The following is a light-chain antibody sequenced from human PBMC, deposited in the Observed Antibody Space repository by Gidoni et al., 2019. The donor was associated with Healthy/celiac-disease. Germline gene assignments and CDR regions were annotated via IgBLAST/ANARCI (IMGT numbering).Light chain of an antibody. CDR3: QQYYSYPLT. J-gene: IGKJ4*01. Sequence: AIRMTQSPSSLSASTGDRVTITCRASQGISSYLAWYQQKPGKAPKLLIYAASTLQSGVPSRFSGIGSGTDFTLTISCLQSEDFATYYCQQYYSYPLTFGGXTKVEIK. CDR1: QGISSY. V-gene: IGKV1-8*01. CDR2: AAS.